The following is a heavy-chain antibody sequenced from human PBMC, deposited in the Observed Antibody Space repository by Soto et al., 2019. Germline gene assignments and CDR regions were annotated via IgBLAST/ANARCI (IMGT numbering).Heavy chain of an antibody. V-gene: IGHV3-15*07. CDR1: DFAFSNAW. CDR2: IKSKTDGGTT. D-gene: IGHD2-15*01. CDR3: ISALVGYCSGGSCLP. Sequence: GGSLRPSFAAPDFAFSNAWMNWVRQAPGKGLEWVGRIKSKTDGGTTDYASTVKGRFTISRDDSKNTLYLQMNSLKTEDTFVYYCISALVGYCSGGSCLPWGQGTLVTVSS. J-gene: IGHJ5*02.